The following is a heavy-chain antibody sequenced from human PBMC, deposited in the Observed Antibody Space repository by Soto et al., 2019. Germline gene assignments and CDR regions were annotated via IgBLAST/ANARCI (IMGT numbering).Heavy chain of an antibody. Sequence: PSETLSLTCTVSGGTISSWYWSWIRQPPGKGLEWIGYIYYSGSTNCNPSLKSRVTISVDTSKNQFSLKLSSVTAADTAVYYCARRYGPGFDYWGQGTLVTVSS. J-gene: IGHJ4*02. CDR2: IYYSGST. D-gene: IGHD4-17*01. CDR3: ARRYGPGFDY. CDR1: GGTISSWY. V-gene: IGHV4-59*08.